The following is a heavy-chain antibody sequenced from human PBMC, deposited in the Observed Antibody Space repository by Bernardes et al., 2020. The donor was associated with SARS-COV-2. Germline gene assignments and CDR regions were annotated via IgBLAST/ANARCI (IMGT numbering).Heavy chain of an antibody. CDR3: ASGPYDHDGTAYSAIDY. J-gene: IGHJ4*02. D-gene: IGHD3-22*01. V-gene: IGHV3-53*04. Sequence: GGSLRLSCAASAFTVRNDYMSWLRQTPGKGLEGVSFIYGGGNTYYTDSVKGRFTISRHISENTLYLHMNSLRSEDTAVYYCASGPYDHDGTAYSAIDYWGQGILVTVSS. CDR2: IYGGGNT. CDR1: AFTVRNDY.